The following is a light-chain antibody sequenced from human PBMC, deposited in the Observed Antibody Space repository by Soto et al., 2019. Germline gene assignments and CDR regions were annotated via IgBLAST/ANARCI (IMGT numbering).Light chain of an antibody. J-gene: IGKJ5*01. Sequence: EIVMTQSPATLSVSPGGRATLSCRASQSISDTLAWYQQKPGQAPRLLIYGASTRAPGIPARFSGSGSGTDFTLTISSLEPEDFAVYYCQQRSNWPSITFGQGTRLEIK. CDR3: QQRSNWPSIT. V-gene: IGKV3-11*01. CDR2: GAS. CDR1: QSISDT.